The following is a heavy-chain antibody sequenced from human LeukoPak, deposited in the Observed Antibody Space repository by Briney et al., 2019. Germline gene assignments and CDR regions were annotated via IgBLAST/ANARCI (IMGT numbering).Heavy chain of an antibody. D-gene: IGHD1-26*01. CDR3: ARSLNFYSGNYQLYDY. J-gene: IGHJ4*02. Sequence: ASVKVSCKASGYTFTNYGISWVRQAPGQGLEWMGWISGYNGNTKYAQKFQGRVTMTTDTSTTTAYIELRSLRSDDTAVYYCARSLNFYSGNYQLYDYWGQGTLVTVSS. CDR1: GYTFTNYG. CDR2: ISGYNGNT. V-gene: IGHV1-18*01.